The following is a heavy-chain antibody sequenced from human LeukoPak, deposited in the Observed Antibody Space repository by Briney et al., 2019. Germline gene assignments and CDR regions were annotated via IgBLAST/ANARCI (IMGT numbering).Heavy chain of an antibody. Sequence: PSETLSLTCAVYGGSFSGYYWSWIRQPPGRGLEWIGEINHSGSTNYNPSLKSRVTISVDTSKNQFSLKLSSVTAADTAVYYCATFTVAGSGGQEGWLDPWGQGTLVTVSS. D-gene: IGHD6-19*01. CDR3: ATFTVAGSGGQEGWLDP. CDR2: INHSGST. V-gene: IGHV4-34*01. CDR1: GGSFSGYY. J-gene: IGHJ5*02.